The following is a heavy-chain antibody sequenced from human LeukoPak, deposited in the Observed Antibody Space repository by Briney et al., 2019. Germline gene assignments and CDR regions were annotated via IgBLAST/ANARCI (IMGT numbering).Heavy chain of an antibody. CDR2: IYSVSRR. D-gene: IGHD3-9*01. Sequence: GGSLRLSCAASGFTVSINYMSCVRQAPGKGRGWGSGIYSVSRRSYAESVKGRFKISRDISKNTVYLQMNSLSAEETAVYYCARSGVLRYFGNSWGQRTLVTVSS. V-gene: IGHV3-66*01. CDR3: ARSGVLRYFGNS. CDR1: GFTVSINY. J-gene: IGHJ4*02.